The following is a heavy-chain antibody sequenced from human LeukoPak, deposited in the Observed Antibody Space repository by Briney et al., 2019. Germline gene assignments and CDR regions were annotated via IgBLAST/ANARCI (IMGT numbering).Heavy chain of an antibody. CDR3: ARGMHFLKKYYFDY. D-gene: IGHD3-3*02. J-gene: IGHJ4*02. CDR1: GGSFSGYY. V-gene: IGHV4-34*01. CDR2: INHSGST. Sequence: SETLSLTCAVYGGSFSGYYWSWFRQPPGKGLEWIGEINHSGSTNYNPSLKSRVTISVDTSKNQFSLKLSSVTAADTAVYYCARGMHFLKKYYFDYWGQGTLVTVSS.